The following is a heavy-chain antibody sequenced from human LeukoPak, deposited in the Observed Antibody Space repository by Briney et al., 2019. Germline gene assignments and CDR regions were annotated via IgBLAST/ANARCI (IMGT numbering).Heavy chain of an antibody. CDR2: IYYSGST. CDR1: GGSISSSSYY. J-gene: IGHJ4*02. V-gene: IGHV4-39*01. D-gene: IGHD2-2*01. Sequence: PSETLSLTCTVSGGSISSSSYYWGWIRQPPGKGLEWIGSIYYSGSTYYNPSLKSRVTISVDTSKNQFSLKPSSVTAADTAVYYCASLYCSSTSCPPNWGQGTLVTVSS. CDR3: ASLYCSSTSCPPN.